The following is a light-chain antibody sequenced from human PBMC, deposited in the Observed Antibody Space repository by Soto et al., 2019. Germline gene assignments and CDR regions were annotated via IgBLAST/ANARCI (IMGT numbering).Light chain of an antibody. J-gene: IGKJ1*01. CDR3: HQYHCFSRL. CDR1: QSISKW. CDR2: DAS. Sequence: DIQMTQSPSTLSASIGDRVTITCRASQSISKWLAWYQQKPGRAPKFLIYDASSLESGVPSRFSSSGSGAEFTLTIARLQPAVFANYYCHQYHCFSRLFGKGT. V-gene: IGKV1-5*01.